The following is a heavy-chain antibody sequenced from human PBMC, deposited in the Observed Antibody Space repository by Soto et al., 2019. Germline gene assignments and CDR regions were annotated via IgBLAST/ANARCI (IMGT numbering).Heavy chain of an antibody. Sequence: ASVKVSCKASGYTFTSYGISWVRQAPGQGLEWMGWISAYNGNTNYAQKLQGRVTMTTDTSTSTAYMELRSLRAEDTALYYCAKDIKGRIAVAGGTIDYWGQGTLVTVSS. CDR1: GYTFTSYG. D-gene: IGHD6-19*01. V-gene: IGHV1-18*01. CDR2: ISAYNGNT. J-gene: IGHJ4*02. CDR3: AKDIKGRIAVAGGTIDY.